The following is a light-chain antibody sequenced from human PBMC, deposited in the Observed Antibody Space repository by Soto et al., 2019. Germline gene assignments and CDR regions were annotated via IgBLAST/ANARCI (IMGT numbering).Light chain of an antibody. J-gene: IGKJ4*01. CDR3: QQYNSWPLT. V-gene: IGKV3-15*01. CDR1: QRVSNN. CDR2: GAS. Sequence: EIVMTQSPATLSVSPGERATLSCRASQRVSNNLAWYQQKPGQAPRLLIYGASTRATDIPGKFSCSGSGTEFSLTISSLQSEDFALYYCQQYNSWPLTFGGGTQVE.